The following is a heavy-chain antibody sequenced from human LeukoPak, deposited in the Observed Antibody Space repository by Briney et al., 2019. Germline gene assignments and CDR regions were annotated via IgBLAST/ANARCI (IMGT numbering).Heavy chain of an antibody. CDR1: GGSFSGYY. V-gene: IGHV4-34*01. D-gene: IGHD3-3*01. CDR3: ARGLCRSSHYDFWSGYSCPNWFDP. CDR2: INHSGST. Sequence: SETLSLTCAVYGGSFSGYYWSWIRQPPGKGLEWIGEINHSGSTNYNPSLKSRVIISVDTSKNQFSLKLSSVTAADTAMYYCARGLCRSSHYDFWSGYSCPNWFDPWGQGTLVTVSS. J-gene: IGHJ5*02.